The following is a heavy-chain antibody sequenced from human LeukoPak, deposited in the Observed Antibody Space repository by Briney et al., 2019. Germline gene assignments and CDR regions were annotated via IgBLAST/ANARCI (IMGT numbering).Heavy chain of an antibody. Sequence: ETLSLTCAVYGGSFSGYYWSWIRQPPGKGLEWVANIKQDGTEKYYVDSVKGRFTISRDNAKNSLYLQMNSLGVEDTAVYYCAKVAKYYYGSETYYFFEHWGQGTPVTASS. D-gene: IGHD3-10*01. CDR2: IKQDGTEK. V-gene: IGHV3-7*01. CDR3: AKVAKYYYGSETYYFFEH. J-gene: IGHJ4*02. CDR1: GGSFSGYY.